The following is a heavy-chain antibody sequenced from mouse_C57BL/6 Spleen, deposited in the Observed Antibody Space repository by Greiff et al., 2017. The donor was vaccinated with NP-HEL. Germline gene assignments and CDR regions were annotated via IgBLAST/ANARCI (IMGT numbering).Heavy chain of an antibody. J-gene: IGHJ4*01. Sequence: QVQLQQPGAELVKPGASVKLSCKASGYTFTSYWMHWVKQRPGQGLEWIGMIHPNSGSTNYNEKFKSKATLTVDKSSSTAYMQLSSLTSEDSAVYYCARGGSSFYAMDYWGQGTSVTVSS. D-gene: IGHD1-1*01. V-gene: IGHV1-64*01. CDR2: IHPNSGST. CDR3: ARGGSSFYAMDY. CDR1: GYTFTSYW.